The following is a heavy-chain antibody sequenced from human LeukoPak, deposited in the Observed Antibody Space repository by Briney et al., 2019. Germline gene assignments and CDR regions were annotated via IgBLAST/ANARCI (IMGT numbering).Heavy chain of an antibody. CDR1: GGSFSGYY. D-gene: IGHD3-3*01. CDR3: ARDPPDTIFGVVIQNWYFDL. V-gene: IGHV4-34*01. J-gene: IGHJ2*01. CDR2: INHSGST. Sequence: PSETLSLTCAVYGGSFSGYYWSWIRQPPGKGLEWIGEINHSGSTNYNPSLKSRVTISVDTSKSQFSLKLSSVTAADTAVYYCARDPPDTIFGVVIQNWYFDLWGRGTLVTVSS.